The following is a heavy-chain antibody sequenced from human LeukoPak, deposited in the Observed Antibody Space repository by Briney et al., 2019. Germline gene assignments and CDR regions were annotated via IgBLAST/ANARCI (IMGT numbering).Heavy chain of an antibody. V-gene: IGHV3-30*02. CDR3: AKDIGYNWNVGFDP. CDR2: IRYDGSNK. CDR1: GFTFSSYG. D-gene: IGHD1-20*01. Sequence: GGSLRLSCAASGFTFSSYGMHWVRQAPGKGLAWVGFIRYDGSNKYYADSVKGRFTISRDNSKNTLYLQMNSLRAEDTAVYYCAKDIGYNWNVGFDPWGQGTLVTVSS. J-gene: IGHJ5*02.